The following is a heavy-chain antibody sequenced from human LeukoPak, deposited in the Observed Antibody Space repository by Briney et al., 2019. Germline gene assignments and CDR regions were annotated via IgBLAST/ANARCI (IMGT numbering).Heavy chain of an antibody. Sequence: SETLSLTCAVSGYSISSGYYWGWIRQPPGKGLEWFGSIYHSGSTYYNPSLKSRVTISVDTSKNQFSLKLSSVTAADAAVYYCARGTYERTFGGVIVDLLLDYWGQGTLVTVSS. V-gene: IGHV4-38-2*01. CDR2: IYHSGST. J-gene: IGHJ4*02. D-gene: IGHD3-16*02. CDR3: ARGTYERTFGGVIVDLLLDY. CDR1: GYSISSGYY.